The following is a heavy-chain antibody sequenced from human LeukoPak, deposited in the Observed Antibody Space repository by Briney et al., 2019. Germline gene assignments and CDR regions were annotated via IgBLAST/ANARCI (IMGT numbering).Heavy chain of an antibody. Sequence: GGSLRLSCAASGFTFRSYSMNWIRQAPGKGLEWVSSISSSSSYIYHADSVKGRFTISRDNAKNSLYLQMNSLEAEDTAVYYCTTSYDSDYYYYGMDVWGQGTTVTVSS. CDR2: ISSSSSYI. CDR3: TTSYDSDYYYYGMDV. CDR1: GFTFRSYS. J-gene: IGHJ6*02. V-gene: IGHV3-21*01. D-gene: IGHD3-22*01.